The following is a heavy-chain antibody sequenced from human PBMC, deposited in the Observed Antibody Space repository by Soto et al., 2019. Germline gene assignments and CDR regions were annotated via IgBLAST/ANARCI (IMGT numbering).Heavy chain of an antibody. Sequence: PGESLKISCKGSGYSFTSYWITWVRQMPGKGLEWMGRIDPSDSYTNYSPSFQGHVTISADTSISTAYLQWSSLKASDTAIYYCARQEYTSSFGVYVWGQGTTVTVSS. CDR1: GYSFTSYW. CDR3: ARQEYTSSFGVYV. CDR2: IDPSDSYT. J-gene: IGHJ6*02. D-gene: IGHD6-6*01. V-gene: IGHV5-10-1*01.